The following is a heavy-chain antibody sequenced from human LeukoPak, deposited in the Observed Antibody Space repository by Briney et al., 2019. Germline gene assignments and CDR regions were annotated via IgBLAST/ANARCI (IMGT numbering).Heavy chain of an antibody. V-gene: IGHV3-74*01. CDR1: GFTFSGSW. D-gene: IGHD6-19*01. CDR2: ISSDGTVT. J-gene: IGHJ4*02. CDR3: ARLLSYSSGWPIDY. Sequence: GGSLRLSCAASGFTFSGSWMYWVRQGTGKGLVWVSRISSDGTVTSYADSVKGRFTISRDNAKNTLYLQMNSLRADDTAVYYCARLLSYSSGWPIDYWGQGTLVTVSS.